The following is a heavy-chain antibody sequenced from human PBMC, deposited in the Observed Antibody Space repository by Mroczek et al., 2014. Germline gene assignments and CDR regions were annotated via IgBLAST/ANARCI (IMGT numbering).Heavy chain of an antibody. V-gene: IGHV4-30-4*01. CDR1: GGSISSGDYY. CDR2: IYYSGST. CDR3: ARRIMVRGVMSYYYGMDV. Sequence: QVQLQESGPGLVKPSQTLSLTCTVSGGSISSGDYYWSWIRQPPGKGLEWIGYIYYSGSTYYNPSLKSRVTISVDTSKNQFSLKLSSVTAADTAVYYCARRIMVRGVMSYYYGMDVWGQGTTVTVSS. J-gene: IGHJ6*02. D-gene: IGHD3-10*01.